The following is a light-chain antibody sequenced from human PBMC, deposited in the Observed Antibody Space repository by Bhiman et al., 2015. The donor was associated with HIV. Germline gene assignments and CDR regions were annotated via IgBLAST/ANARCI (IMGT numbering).Light chain of an antibody. J-gene: IGLJ1*01. CDR2: GNN. CDR3: QSYDSTLSASV. V-gene: IGLV1-40*01. Sequence: QSVLTQPPSVSGAPGQRITISCTGSRSNIGARYDVHWYQHLPGGAPKLLIYGNNNRPSGVPDRFSGSKSDTSASLAITGLQIEDEADYYCQSYDSTLSASVFGTGTMVTAL. CDR1: RSNIGARYD.